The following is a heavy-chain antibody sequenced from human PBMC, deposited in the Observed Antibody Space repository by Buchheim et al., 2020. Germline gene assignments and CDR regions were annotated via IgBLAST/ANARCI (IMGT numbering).Heavy chain of an antibody. V-gene: IGHV3-23*01. D-gene: IGHD2-2*01. J-gene: IGHJ3*02. CDR2: ISATAGTT. Sequence: EVHVLESGGGLVQPGGSLRLSCAASGFTFSSYAMRWVRQAPGKGLESVSVISATAGTTGYADSVKGRFIISRDNSKNTLYLQMNSLRAEDTAVYYCAKDGCSSTSCYAPTDAFDIWGQGT. CDR3: AKDGCSSTSCYAPTDAFDI. CDR1: GFTFSSYA.